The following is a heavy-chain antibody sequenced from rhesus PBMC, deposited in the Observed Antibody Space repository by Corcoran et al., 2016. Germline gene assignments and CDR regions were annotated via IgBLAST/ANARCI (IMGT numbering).Heavy chain of an antibody. CDR1: GFTLISYW. D-gene: IGHD1-20*01. Sequence: EVQLVESGGGLAKPGGSLRLSCPASGFTLISYWMNWFRQASGKGLEWVSAFNSGGGSTYCADSVKGRFTISRDNSKNTLSLQRNSLRAEDTAVYYCAKDRGYSWNNGGLDSWGQGVVVTVSS. J-gene: IGHJ6*01. V-gene: IGHV3S25*01. CDR3: AKDRGYSWNNGGLDS. CDR2: FNSGGGST.